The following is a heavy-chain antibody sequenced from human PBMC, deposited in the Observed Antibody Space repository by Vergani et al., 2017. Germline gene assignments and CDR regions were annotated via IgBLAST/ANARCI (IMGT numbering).Heavy chain of an antibody. Sequence: QVQLEESGPGLVKPSETLSLTCTVSGGSFNTYYWSWIRQSPGKGLEWIGEINHSGSTNYNPSLKSRVTISVDTSKNQFSLKLSSVTAADTAVYYCARGKRYYYGSGRPYNWFDPWGQGTLVTVSS. CDR1: GGSFNTYY. V-gene: IGHV4-34*01. CDR2: INHSGST. D-gene: IGHD3-10*01. CDR3: ARGKRYYYGSGRPYNWFDP. J-gene: IGHJ5*02.